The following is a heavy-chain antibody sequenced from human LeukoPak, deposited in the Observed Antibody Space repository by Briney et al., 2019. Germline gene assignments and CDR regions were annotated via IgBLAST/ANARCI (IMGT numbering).Heavy chain of an antibody. CDR3: ARAWYCSSTSCSNYFDY. J-gene: IGHJ4*02. D-gene: IGHD2-2*01. Sequence: ASVKVSCKACGYTFTRYYMHWVRQAPGQGLEWMGWINPNSGGTNYAQKFQGRVTMTRDTSISTAYMELSRLRSDDTAVYYCARAWYCSSTSCSNYFDYWGQGTLVTVSS. CDR2: INPNSGGT. V-gene: IGHV1-2*02. CDR1: GYTFTRYY.